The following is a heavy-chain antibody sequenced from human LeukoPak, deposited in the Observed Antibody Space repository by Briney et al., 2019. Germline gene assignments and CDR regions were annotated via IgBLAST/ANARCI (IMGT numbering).Heavy chain of an antibody. CDR2: INHSGST. V-gene: IGHV4-34*01. J-gene: IGHJ4*02. D-gene: IGHD3-22*01. CDR1: GGSFSGYY. CDR3: ARVARYYDSSGYPPPYYFDY. Sequence: PSETLSLTCAVYGGSFSGYYWSWIRQPPGKGLEWIGEINHSGSTNYNPSLKSRVTISVDTSKNQFSLKLSSVTAADTAVYYCARVARYYDSSGYPPPYYFDYWGQGTLVTVSS.